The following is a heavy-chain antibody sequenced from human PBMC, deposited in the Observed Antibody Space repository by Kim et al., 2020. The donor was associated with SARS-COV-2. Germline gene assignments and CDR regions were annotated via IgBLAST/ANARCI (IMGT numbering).Heavy chain of an antibody. CDR1: GGSISSGDYY. D-gene: IGHD1-1*01. Sequence: SETLSLTWTVSGGSISSGDYYWSWIRQPPGKGLEWIGYIYYSGNTYYNPSLKSRVTISVDTSKNQFSLKLSSVTAADTAVYYCARDHDGRFDYWGQGTLVTVSS. J-gene: IGHJ4*02. V-gene: IGHV4-30-4*01. CDR3: ARDHDGRFDY. CDR2: IYYSGNT.